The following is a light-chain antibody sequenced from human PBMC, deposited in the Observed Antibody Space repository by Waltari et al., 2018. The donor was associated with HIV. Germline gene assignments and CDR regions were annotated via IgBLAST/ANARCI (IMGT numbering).Light chain of an antibody. CDR2: LVS. J-gene: IGKJ1*01. Sequence: TQSPVSLSVTPGESASISCRSSESLLSSNGYNYLDWYLQKPGRSPQLLIYLVSNRASGVPDRFSGSGSGTDFTLKISRVEPDDVGVYYCMQALQTPRTFGQGTKVEMK. V-gene: IGKV2-28*01. CDR3: MQALQTPRT. CDR1: ESLLSSNGYNY.